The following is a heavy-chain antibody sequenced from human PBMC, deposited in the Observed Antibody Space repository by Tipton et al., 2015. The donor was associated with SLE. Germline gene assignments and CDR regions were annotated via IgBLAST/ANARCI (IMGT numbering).Heavy chain of an antibody. Sequence: TLSLTCSVSGVSISTYYWSWIRQSPGKGLEWIGFFYFSGSSQYNPSLKSRVTMSIDTSKNQFSLKLSSVTDVDTAVYYCARGSCSGGVCYIDYWGQGTLVTVSS. CDR3: ARGSCSGGVCYIDY. V-gene: IGHV4-59*12. D-gene: IGHD2-8*02. J-gene: IGHJ4*02. CDR1: GVSISTYY. CDR2: FYFSGSS.